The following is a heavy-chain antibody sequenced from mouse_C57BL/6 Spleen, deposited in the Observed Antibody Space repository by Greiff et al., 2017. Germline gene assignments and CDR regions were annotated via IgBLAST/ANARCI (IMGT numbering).Heavy chain of an antibody. J-gene: IGHJ1*03. V-gene: IGHV1-42*01. CDR2: LNPSTGGT. CDR1: GYSFTGYY. D-gene: IGHD3-2*02. Sequence: EVQLQQSGPELVKPGASVKISCKASGYSFTGYYMNWVKQSPEKSLEWIGELNPSTGGTTYNQTFKAKATLTVDKSSSTAYMQLKSLTSDDSAVYYCARGGLMLRDWYFDVWGTGTTVTVSS. CDR3: ARGGLMLRDWYFDV.